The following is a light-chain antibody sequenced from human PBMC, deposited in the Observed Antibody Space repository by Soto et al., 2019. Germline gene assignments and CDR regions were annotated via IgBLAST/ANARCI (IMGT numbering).Light chain of an antibody. CDR2: GVS. J-gene: IGLJ1*01. V-gene: IGLV2-14*01. CDR3: ISYTGSSTSYV. CDR1: RSDIGSYNY. Sequence: QSVLTQPASVSGSPGQSITISCSGTRSDIGSYNYVAWYQQFPGKTPKILIYGVSNRPSGVSSRFSGSNSGTTDSLTISGLQAEDEADYYCISYTGSSTSYVFGSGTK.